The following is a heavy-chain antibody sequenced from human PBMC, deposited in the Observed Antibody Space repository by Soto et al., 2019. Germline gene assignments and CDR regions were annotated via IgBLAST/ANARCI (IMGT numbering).Heavy chain of an antibody. CDR2: FYYSGRT. Sequence: SETLSLTCTVSGGSINNCYWSWIRQPPGKGLEWIGYFYYSGRTSYNPSLKSRVTISVDTSKNQFSLKLRSVTAADTAVYCCARDPVDGNAFFDSRGQGALVTAS. CDR3: ARDPVDGNAFFDS. D-gene: IGHD2-15*01. V-gene: IGHV4-59*12. J-gene: IGHJ5*02. CDR1: GGSINNCY.